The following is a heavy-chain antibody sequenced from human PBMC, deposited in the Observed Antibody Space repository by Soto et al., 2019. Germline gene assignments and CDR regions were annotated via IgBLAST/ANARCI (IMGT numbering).Heavy chain of an antibody. CDR2: IIPIFGTA. V-gene: IGHV1-69*13. J-gene: IGHJ5*02. Sequence: SVKVSCKASGGTFSSYAISWVRQAPGQGLEWMGGIIPIFGTANYAQKFQGRVTITADESTSTAYMELSSLRSEDTAVYYCARDNWNYGNWFDPWGQGTLVTVSS. CDR1: GGTFSSYA. CDR3: ARDNWNYGNWFDP. D-gene: IGHD1-7*01.